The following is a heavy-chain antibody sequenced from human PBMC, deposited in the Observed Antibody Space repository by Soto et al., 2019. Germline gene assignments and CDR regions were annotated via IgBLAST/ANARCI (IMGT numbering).Heavy chain of an antibody. J-gene: IGHJ3*02. D-gene: IGHD6-19*01. Sequence: ASVKVSCKAPGYTFTDYYLHWVRQAPGQGLECLGWINPNTGGTDSAQRFQGRVTMTRDTSIRIAYMELSRLRSDDTAMYYCTRARWAGTSDAFDIWGQGTMVSV. V-gene: IGHV1-2*02. CDR3: TRARWAGTSDAFDI. CDR2: INPNTGGT. CDR1: GYTFTDYY.